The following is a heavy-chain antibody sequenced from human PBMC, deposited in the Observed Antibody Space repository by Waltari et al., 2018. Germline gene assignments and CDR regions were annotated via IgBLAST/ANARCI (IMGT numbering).Heavy chain of an antibody. CDR2: IIPILCIA. D-gene: IGHD3-22*01. Sequence: QVQLVQSGAEVKKPGSSVKVSCKASGGTFSSYAISWVRQAPGQGLEWMGGIIPILCIANYAQKFHGRVTITADKSPSTAYMELSSLRSEDTAVYYCAADSSGSQGAFDIWGQGTMVTVSS. CDR3: AADSSGSQGAFDI. V-gene: IGHV1-69*10. J-gene: IGHJ3*02. CDR1: GGTFSSYA.